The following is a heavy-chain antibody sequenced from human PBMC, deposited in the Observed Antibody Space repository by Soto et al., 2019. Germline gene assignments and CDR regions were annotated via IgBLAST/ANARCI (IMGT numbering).Heavy chain of an antibody. CDR3: ARAGYASTVATGIDY. D-gene: IGHD4-17*01. CDR1: GFTFSNYW. V-gene: IGHV3-74*01. J-gene: IGHJ4*02. Sequence: GGSLRLSCAASGFTFSNYWMHWVRQAPGKGLVWVSRINSDGSSTSYADSVKGRFTISRDNAKNTLYLQMNSLRAEDTAVYYCARAGYASTVATGIDYWGQGTLVTVSS. CDR2: INSDGSST.